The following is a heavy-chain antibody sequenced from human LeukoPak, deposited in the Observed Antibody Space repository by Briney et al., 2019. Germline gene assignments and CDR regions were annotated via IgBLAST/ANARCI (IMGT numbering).Heavy chain of an antibody. CDR2: ISSSSGYI. D-gene: IGHD1-26*01. Sequence: GGSLRLSCAASGFTFSSYSMNWVRQAPGKGLEWVSSISSSSGYIYYADSVKGRFTISRDNAKNSLYLQMNSLRDEDTAVYYCASLTGRGATNSGNYYWGQGTLVTVSS. CDR1: GFTFSSYS. J-gene: IGHJ4*02. V-gene: IGHV3-21*01. CDR3: ASLTGRGATNSGNYY.